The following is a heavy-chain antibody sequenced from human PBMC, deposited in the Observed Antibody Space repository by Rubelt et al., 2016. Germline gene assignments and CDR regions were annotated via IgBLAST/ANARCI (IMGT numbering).Heavy chain of an antibody. CDR3: ATQGYCSSTSCYGAY. CDR2: ISSSSSTI. CDR1: GFTFSSYS. V-gene: IGHV3-48*02. J-gene: IGHJ4*02. D-gene: IGHD2-2*01. Sequence: EVQLESGGGLVQPGGSLRLSCAASGFTFSSYSMNWVRQAPGKGLEWVSYISSSSSTIYYADSVKGRFTISRDNAKNSLYLQMNSLRDEDTAVYYCATQGYCSSTSCYGAYWGQGTLVTVSS.